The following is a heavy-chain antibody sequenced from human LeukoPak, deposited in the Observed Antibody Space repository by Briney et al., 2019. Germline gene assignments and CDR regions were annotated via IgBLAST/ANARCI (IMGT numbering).Heavy chain of an antibody. J-gene: IGHJ4*02. Sequence: SETLSLTCTVSGGSISSSSYYWGWIRQPPGKGLEWIGSIYYSGSTYYNPSLKSRVTISVDTSKNQFSLKLSCVTAADTAVYYCARQGDFWSGYLGYWGQGTLVTVSS. CDR3: ARQGDFWSGYLGY. V-gene: IGHV4-39*01. CDR2: IYYSGST. CDR1: GGSISSSSYY. D-gene: IGHD3-3*01.